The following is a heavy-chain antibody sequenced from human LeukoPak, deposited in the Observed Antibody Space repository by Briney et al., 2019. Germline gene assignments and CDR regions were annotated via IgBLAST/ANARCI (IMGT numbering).Heavy chain of an antibody. CDR2: ISYDGSNK. CDR3: AKELSKTGGNT. J-gene: IGHJ5*02. V-gene: IGHV3-30*18. CDR1: GFTFGSYG. Sequence: GRSLRLSCAASGFTFGSYGMHWVRQAPGKGLEWVAVISYDGSNKYYADSVKGRFTISRDNSKNTLYLQMNSLRAEDTAVYYCAKELSKTGGNTWGQGTLVTVSS. D-gene: IGHD4-23*01.